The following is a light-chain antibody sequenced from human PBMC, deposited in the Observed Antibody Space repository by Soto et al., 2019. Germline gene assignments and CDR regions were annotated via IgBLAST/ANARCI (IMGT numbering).Light chain of an antibody. CDR2: GAS. J-gene: IGKJ4*01. CDR3: QQRSNLLT. V-gene: IGKV3-11*01. Sequence: EIVWTQSPGTLSLSPGERATLSCRASQSVDSSYLAWYRQRPGQAPRLLIYGASNRATGIPARFSGSGSGTDFTLTISSLEPEDFAVYYCQQRSNLLTFGGGTKVDIK. CDR1: QSVDSSY.